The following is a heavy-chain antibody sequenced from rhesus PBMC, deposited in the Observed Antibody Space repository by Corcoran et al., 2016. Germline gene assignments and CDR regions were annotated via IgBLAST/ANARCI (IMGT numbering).Heavy chain of an antibody. J-gene: IGHJ1*01. V-gene: IGHV4-169*02. CDR3: ASEPGIEYCTTTYCSSGYFEV. D-gene: IGHD2-15*01. CDR2: IYGSVRSP. Sequence: QVQLQESGPGLVKPSETLSVTCAVSGGSISSSYWSWLRQAPGKGLEWIGYIYGSVRSPNNNPPPKSRVTLSVDTSKNQLSLKLSSVTAADTAVYYCASEPGIEYCTTTYCSSGYFEVWGQGALVTVSS. CDR1: GGSISSSY.